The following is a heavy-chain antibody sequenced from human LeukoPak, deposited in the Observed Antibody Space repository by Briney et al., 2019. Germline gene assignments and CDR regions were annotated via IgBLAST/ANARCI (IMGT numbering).Heavy chain of an antibody. CDR2: TYSAGFT. CDR1: GFTVSNSY. CDR3: ARGGGHQPTYYQYLDV. Sequence: GGSLRLSCAASGFTVSNSYMTWLPDPPDKGLEWVSLTYSAGFTYYPDSVKGRFTISRDIAKNTVFLQMNSLRVEDTAVYYCARGGGHQPTYYQYLDVWGKGTTVTVSS. J-gene: IGHJ6*03. D-gene: IGHD1-14*01. V-gene: IGHV3-53*03.